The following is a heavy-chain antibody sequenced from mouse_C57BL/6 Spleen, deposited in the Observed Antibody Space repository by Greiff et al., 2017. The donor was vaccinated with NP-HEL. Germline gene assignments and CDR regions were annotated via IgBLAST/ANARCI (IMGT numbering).Heavy chain of an antibody. Sequence: VKLMESGAELARPGASVKMSCKASGYTFTSYTMHWVKQRPGQGLEWIGYINPSSGYTKYNQKFKDKATLTADKSSSTAYMQLSSLTSEDSAVYYCARSFLAMDYWGQGTSVTVSS. CDR1: GYTFTSYT. CDR2: INPSSGYT. V-gene: IGHV1-4*01. CDR3: ARSFLAMDY. J-gene: IGHJ4*01.